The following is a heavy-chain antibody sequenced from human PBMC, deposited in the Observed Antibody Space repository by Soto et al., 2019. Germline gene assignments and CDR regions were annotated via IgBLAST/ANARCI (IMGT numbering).Heavy chain of an antibody. V-gene: IGHV3-33*01. CDR3: ARSYGSGNGYYFDY. CDR2: IWYDGSNK. J-gene: IGHJ4*02. D-gene: IGHD3-10*01. CDR1: GFTFSSYG. Sequence: GGSLRLSCAASGFTFSSYGMHWVRQAPGKGLEWVAVIWYDGSNKYYADSVKGRFTISRDNSKNTLYLQMNSLRAEDTAVYYCARSYGSGNGYYFDYWGQGTLVTVSS.